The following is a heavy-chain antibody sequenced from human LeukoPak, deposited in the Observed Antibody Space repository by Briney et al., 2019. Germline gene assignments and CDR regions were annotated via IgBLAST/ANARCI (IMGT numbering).Heavy chain of an antibody. CDR3: AGDWLGRGFDY. CDR2: IRYDGSYK. D-gene: IGHD5-12*01. Sequence: GGSLRLSCAASGFNFNNFGIHWVRQAPGEGLEWVAVIRYDGSYKNYIESVKGRFTISRDNTKNTVHLQMNSLRDQDTAVYYCAGDWLGRGFDYWGLGTLVTVSS. J-gene: IGHJ4*02. V-gene: IGHV3-33*01. CDR1: GFNFNNFG.